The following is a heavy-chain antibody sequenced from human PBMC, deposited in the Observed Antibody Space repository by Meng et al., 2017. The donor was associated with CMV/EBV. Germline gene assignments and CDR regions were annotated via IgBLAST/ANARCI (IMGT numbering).Heavy chain of an antibody. Sequence: GESLKISCAASGFTFSSYWMSWVRQAPGKGLEWVANIKQDGSEKYYVDSVKGRFTISRDNAKNSLYLQMNSLRAEDTAVYYCARGESSWSGYYVYYGMDVWGQGTTVTVSS. J-gene: IGHJ6*02. V-gene: IGHV3-7*01. CDR3: ARGESSWSGYYVYYGMDV. CDR2: IKQDGSEK. CDR1: GFTFSSYW. D-gene: IGHD3-3*01.